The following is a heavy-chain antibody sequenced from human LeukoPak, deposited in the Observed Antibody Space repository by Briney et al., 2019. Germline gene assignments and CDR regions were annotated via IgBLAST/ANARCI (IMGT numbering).Heavy chain of an antibody. CDR3: ATEVGSNNWFDP. D-gene: IGHD1-26*01. V-gene: IGHV1-24*01. CDR2: FDPEDGET. J-gene: IGHJ5*02. Sequence: ASVKVSCRVSGYTLTELSMHWVRQAPGKGLEWMGGFDPEDGETIYAQKFQGRVTMTEDTSTDTAYMELSSLRSEDTAVYYCATEVGSNNWFDPWGQGTLVTVSS. CDR1: GYTLTELS.